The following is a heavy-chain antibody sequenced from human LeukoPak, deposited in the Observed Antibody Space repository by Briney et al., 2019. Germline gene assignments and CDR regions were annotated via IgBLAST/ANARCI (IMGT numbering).Heavy chain of an antibody. D-gene: IGHD3-3*01. CDR1: GFTFSSYA. V-gene: IGHV3-30*01. CDR3: ARSHLREWLLSGYFDY. CDR2: ISYDGSNK. J-gene: IGHJ4*02. Sequence: GRSLRLSCAASGFTFSSYAMHWVRQAPGKGLEWVAVISYDGSNKYYADSVKGRLTISRDNSKNTLYLQMNSLRAEDTAVYYCARSHLREWLLSGYFDYWGQGTLVTVSS.